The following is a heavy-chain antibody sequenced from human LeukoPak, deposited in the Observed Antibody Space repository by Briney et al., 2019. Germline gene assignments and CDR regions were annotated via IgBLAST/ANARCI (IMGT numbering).Heavy chain of an antibody. CDR2: INHSGST. CDR3: GRLDDYDYSAW. CDR1: GGSFSGYY. D-gene: IGHD3-22*01. Sequence: SETLSLTCAVYGGSFSGYYWSWIRQPPGKGLEWIGEINHSGSTNYNPSLKSRVTISVDTSKNQFSLKLDSVTAADTAVYFCGRLDDYDYSAWWGQGILVTVSS. J-gene: IGHJ4*02. V-gene: IGHV4-34*01.